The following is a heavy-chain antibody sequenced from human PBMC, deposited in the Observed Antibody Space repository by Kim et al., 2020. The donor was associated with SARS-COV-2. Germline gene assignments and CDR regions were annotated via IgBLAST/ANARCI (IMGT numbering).Heavy chain of an antibody. V-gene: IGHV1-69*01. J-gene: IGHJ4*02. CDR2: A. D-gene: IGHD5-18*01. Sequence: ANYARKFQGRVTITADESTSTAYMELSSLRSEDTAVYYCARGWSGYSFDYWGQGTLVTVSS. CDR3: ARGWSGYSFDY.